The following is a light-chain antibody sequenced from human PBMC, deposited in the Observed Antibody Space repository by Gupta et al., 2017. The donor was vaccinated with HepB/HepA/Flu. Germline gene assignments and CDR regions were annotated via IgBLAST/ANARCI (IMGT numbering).Light chain of an antibody. CDR1: QVIHND. CDR3: QQDNSVPFT. V-gene: IGKV1-27*01. J-gene: IGKJ3*01. Sequence: IHFTHSPSFLSASVGDRVTITCRASQVIHNDLAWFQQKPGKAPNLLIYAASNLQSGVPSRFSGSESGTQFTLTISSLQPEDVATYYCQQDNSVPFTFGHGTKVD. CDR2: AAS.